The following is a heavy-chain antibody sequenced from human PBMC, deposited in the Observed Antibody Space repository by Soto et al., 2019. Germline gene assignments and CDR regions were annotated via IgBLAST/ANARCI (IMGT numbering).Heavy chain of an antibody. CDR1: GFTFSSYS. CDR2: ISSSSSYI. J-gene: IGHJ4*02. D-gene: IGHD3-9*01. V-gene: IGHV3-21*01. CDR3: ARWGDILTGHIDY. Sequence: EVQLVESGGGLVKPVGSLRLSCAASGFTFSSYSMKWVRQAPGKGLEWVSSISSSSSYIYYADSVKGRFTISRDNAKNSLYLQMNSLSAEDTAVYYCARWGDILTGHIDYWGQGTLVTVSS.